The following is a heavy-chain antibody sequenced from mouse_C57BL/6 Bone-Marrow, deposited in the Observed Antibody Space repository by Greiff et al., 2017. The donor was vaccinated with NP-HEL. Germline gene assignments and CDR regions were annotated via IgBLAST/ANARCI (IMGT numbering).Heavy chain of an antibody. CDR1: GYTFTSYW. J-gene: IGHJ4*01. CDR3: ARGATVVAPSAMDY. Sequence: QVQLQQPGAELVKPGASVKLSCKASGYTFTSYWMHWVKQRPGQGLEWIGMIHPNSGSTNYNEKFKSKATLTVDKSSSTAYMQLSSLTSDDSADYYGARGATVVAPSAMDYWGQGTSVTVSS. D-gene: IGHD1-1*01. CDR2: IHPNSGST. V-gene: IGHV1-64*01.